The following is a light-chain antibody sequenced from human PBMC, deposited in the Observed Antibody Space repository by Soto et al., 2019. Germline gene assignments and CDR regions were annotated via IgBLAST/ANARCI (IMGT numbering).Light chain of an antibody. CDR2: SNN. CDR3: AAWDDSLNVVV. J-gene: IGLJ2*01. CDR1: SSNIGSNT. V-gene: IGLV1-44*01. Sequence: QLVLTQPPSASRTPGQRVTISCSGSSSNIGSNTVNWYQQLPGTAPKLLIYSNNQRPSGVPDRFSGSKSGTSASLAISGLQSEDEADYYCAAWDDSLNVVVFGGGTQLTVL.